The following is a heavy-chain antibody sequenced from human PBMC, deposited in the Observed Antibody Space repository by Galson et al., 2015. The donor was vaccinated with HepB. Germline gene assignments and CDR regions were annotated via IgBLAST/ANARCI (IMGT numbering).Heavy chain of an antibody. D-gene: IGHD5-12*01. CDR3: ASLSRLTHIVATGGYYYYGMDV. CDR1: GGTFSSYA. Sequence: SVKVSCKASGGTFSSYAISWVRQAPGQGLEWMGGIIPIFGTANYAQKFQGRVTITADKSTSTAYMELSSLRSEDTAVYYCASLSRLTHIVATGGYYYYGMDVWGQGTTVTVSS. J-gene: IGHJ6*02. V-gene: IGHV1-69*06. CDR2: IIPIFGTA.